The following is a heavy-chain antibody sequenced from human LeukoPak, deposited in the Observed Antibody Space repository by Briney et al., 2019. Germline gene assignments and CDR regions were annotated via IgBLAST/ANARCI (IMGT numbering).Heavy chain of an antibody. J-gene: IGHJ6*03. D-gene: IGHD2-2*02. CDR2: IYHSGST. V-gene: IGHV4-38-2*02. Sequence: SETLSLTCTVSGYSISSGYYWGWIRQPPGKGLEWIGSIYHSGSTYCNPSLKSRVTISVDTSKNQFSLKLKSVTAADTAVYYCARLYCSSSSCYTHNFSYYMDVWGKGTTVTVSS. CDR3: ARLYCSSSSCYTHNFSYYMDV. CDR1: GYSISSGYY.